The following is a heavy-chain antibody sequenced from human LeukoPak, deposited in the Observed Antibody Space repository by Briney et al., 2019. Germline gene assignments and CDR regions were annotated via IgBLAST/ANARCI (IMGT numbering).Heavy chain of an antibody. CDR2: INAGNGNT. J-gene: IGHJ3*02. CDR3: ARDSRGAYCGGDCYLDAFDI. V-gene: IGHV1-3*01. D-gene: IGHD2-21*02. Sequence: RASVKVSCKASGYTFTSYAMHWVRQAPGQRLEWMGWINAGNGNTKYSQKFQGRVTITRDTSASTAYMELSSLRSEDTAVYYCARDSRGAYCGGDCYLDAFDIWGQGTMVTVSS. CDR1: GYTFTSYA.